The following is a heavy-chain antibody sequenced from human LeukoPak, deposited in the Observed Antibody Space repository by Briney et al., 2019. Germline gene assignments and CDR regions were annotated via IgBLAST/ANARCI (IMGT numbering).Heavy chain of an antibody. CDR3: ARLVVPAAMGHGFGY. CDR1: GGSISSSSYY. D-gene: IGHD2-2*01. J-gene: IGHJ4*02. Sequence: PSETLSLTCTVSGGSISSSSYYWGWIRQPPGKGLEWIGSIYYSGSTYYNPSLKSRVTISVDTSKDQFSLKLSSVTAADTAVYYCARLVVPAAMGHGFGYWGQGTLVTVSS. V-gene: IGHV4-39*01. CDR2: IYYSGST.